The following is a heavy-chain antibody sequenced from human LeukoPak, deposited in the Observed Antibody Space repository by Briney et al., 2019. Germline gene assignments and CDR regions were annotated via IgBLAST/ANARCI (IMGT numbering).Heavy chain of an antibody. CDR3: ERQIVLSSYFDY. V-gene: IGHV4-31*03. J-gene: IGHJ4*02. CDR2: MYYTGST. CDR1: GDSISSGDYY. D-gene: IGHD2-8*01. Sequence: PSETLSLTCTVSGDSISSGDYYWSWIRQHPGKGLEWIGYMYYTGSTYYNPSLKSRVTISVDTSKNQFSLKLSSVTAADTAVYYCERQIVLSSYFDYWGQGTLVTVSS.